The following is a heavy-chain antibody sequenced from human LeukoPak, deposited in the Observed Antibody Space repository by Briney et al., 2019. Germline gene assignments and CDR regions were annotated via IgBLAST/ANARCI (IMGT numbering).Heavy chain of an antibody. V-gene: IGHV3-7*01. J-gene: IGHJ4*02. Sequence: PGGSLRLSCAASGFTFSTHWMIWVRQAPGKGLEWVANIKQDGSEKQYVDSVKGRFTISSDNAKNSLYLQMNSLRAEDTAVYYCASGTGWIFDYWGQGTLVTVSS. CDR1: GFTFSTHW. CDR3: ASGTGWIFDY. D-gene: IGHD6-19*01. CDR2: IKQDGSEK.